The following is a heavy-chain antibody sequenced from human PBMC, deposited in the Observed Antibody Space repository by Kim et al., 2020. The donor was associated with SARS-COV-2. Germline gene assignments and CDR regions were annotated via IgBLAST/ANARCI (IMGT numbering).Heavy chain of an antibody. CDR3: ARDRYSGYAPFDY. Sequence: YAQKLQGRVTMTTYTSTSTAYMELRSLRSDDTAVYYCARDRYSGYAPFDYWGQGTLVTVSS. V-gene: IGHV1-18*01. D-gene: IGHD5-12*01. J-gene: IGHJ4*02.